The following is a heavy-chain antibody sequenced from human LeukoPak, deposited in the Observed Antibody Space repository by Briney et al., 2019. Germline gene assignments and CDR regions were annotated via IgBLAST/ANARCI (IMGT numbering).Heavy chain of an antibody. CDR1: GGSISSGDYY. V-gene: IGHV4-30-4*01. Sequence: SETLSLTCTVSGGSISSGDYYWSWIRQPPGKGLEWIGYIYYSGSTYYNPSLKSRVTISVDTSKNQFSLKLSSVTAADTAVYYCARGVMVRGVSFDYWGQGTLVTVSS. J-gene: IGHJ4*02. CDR2: IYYSGST. D-gene: IGHD3-10*01. CDR3: ARGVMVRGVSFDY.